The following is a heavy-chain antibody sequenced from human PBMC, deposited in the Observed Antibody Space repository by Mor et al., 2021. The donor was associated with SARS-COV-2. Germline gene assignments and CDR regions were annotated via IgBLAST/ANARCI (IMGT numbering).Heavy chain of an antibody. J-gene: IGHJ5*02. Sequence: YNPSLKSRVTISVDTSKNQFSLKLSSVTAADTAVYYCARDITVTTFNWFDPWGQGTL. V-gene: IGHV4-61*02. D-gene: IGHD4-17*01. CDR3: ARDITVTTFNWFDP.